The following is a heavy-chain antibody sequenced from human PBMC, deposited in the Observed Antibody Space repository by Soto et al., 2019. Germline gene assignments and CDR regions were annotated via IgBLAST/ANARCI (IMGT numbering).Heavy chain of an antibody. CDR2: MKEDGSEK. D-gene: IGHD3-16*01. Sequence: EVQLVESGGGLVQPGGSLRLSCAASGFTFSHYWMTWVRQAPGKGLEWVANMKEDGSEKNYVDSMKGRFTISRDNAKNSLYLQMNSLRAEDTAMYYCARGGSESDYWGQGTLVTVSS. CDR1: GFTFSHYW. V-gene: IGHV3-7*01. CDR3: ARGGSESDY. J-gene: IGHJ4*02.